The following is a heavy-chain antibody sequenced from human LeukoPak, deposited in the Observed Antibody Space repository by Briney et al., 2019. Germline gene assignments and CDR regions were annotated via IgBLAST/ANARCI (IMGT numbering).Heavy chain of an antibody. CDR2: ISRSSIYK. J-gene: IGHJ4*02. D-gene: IGHD3-3*01. CDR1: GFTFSSYS. V-gene: IGHV3-21*01. CDR3: ARDRASYDFWSGYPYYFDY. Sequence: GGSLRLSCAASGFTFSSYSMNWVRQAPGKGLEWVSSISRSSIYKYYGDSVKGRFTISRDNDKNSLYLQMNSLRAEDTAVYYCARDRASYDFWSGYPYYFDYWGQGTLVTVSS.